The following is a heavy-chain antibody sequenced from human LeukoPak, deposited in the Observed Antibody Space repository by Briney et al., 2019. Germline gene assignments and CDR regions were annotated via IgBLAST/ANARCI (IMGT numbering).Heavy chain of an antibody. Sequence: GGSLRLSCAVSGFTFSDYYMSWIRQAPGRGLEWVSYISSSSTYTNYADSVKGRVTISRDNAKNSLYLQMNSLRAEDTAVYYCALHSSSWTIDSWGQGTLVTVSS. J-gene: IGHJ4*02. CDR1: GFTFSDYY. V-gene: IGHV3-11*06. CDR2: ISSSSTYT. CDR3: ALHSSSWTIDS. D-gene: IGHD6-13*01.